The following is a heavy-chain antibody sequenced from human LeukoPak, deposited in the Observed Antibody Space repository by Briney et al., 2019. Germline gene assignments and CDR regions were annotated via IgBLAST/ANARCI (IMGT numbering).Heavy chain of an antibody. CDR2: ISSTSSTI. V-gene: IGHV3-48*01. Sequence: GGSLRLSCAASGFTFSDCSMNWVRQAPGKGLEWVSYISSTSSTIFYAGSEKGRFTISRDNAKNSLYLQMDSLRAEDTAVYYCASRVGALDYWGQGTLVTVSS. CDR1: GFTFSDCS. J-gene: IGHJ4*02. D-gene: IGHD1-26*01. CDR3: ASRVGALDY.